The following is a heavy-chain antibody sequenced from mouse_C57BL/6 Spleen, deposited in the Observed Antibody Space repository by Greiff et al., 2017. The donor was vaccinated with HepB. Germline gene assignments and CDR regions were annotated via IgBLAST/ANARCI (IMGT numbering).Heavy chain of an antibody. V-gene: IGHV1-74*01. CDR3: AIQLGRGGRDWYFDV. J-gene: IGHJ1*03. Sequence: QVQLQQPGAELVKPGASVKVSCKASGYTFTSYWMHWVKQRPGQGLEWIGRIHPSDSDTNYNQKFKGKDTLTVDKSSSTAYMQLSSMTSEDSAVYYCAIQLGRGGRDWYFDVWGTGTTVTVSS. D-gene: IGHD4-1*02. CDR1: GYTFTSYW. CDR2: IHPSDSDT.